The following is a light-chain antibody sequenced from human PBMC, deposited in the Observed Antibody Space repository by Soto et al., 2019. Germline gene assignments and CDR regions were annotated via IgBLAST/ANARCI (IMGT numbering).Light chain of an antibody. CDR2: SNN. CDR3: AAWDDSLSGWV. J-gene: IGLJ3*02. V-gene: IGLV1-47*02. CDR1: SSNIGSNY. Sequence: QSALTQPPSASGTPGQRVTISCSGSSSNIGSNYVYWYQHLPGTAPKLLIYSNNQRPSGVPDRFSGSKSGTSASLAISGLRSEDEADYYCAAWDDSLSGWVFGGGTKLTVL.